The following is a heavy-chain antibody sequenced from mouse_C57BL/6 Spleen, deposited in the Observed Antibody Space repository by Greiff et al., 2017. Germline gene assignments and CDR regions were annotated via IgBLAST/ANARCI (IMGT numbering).Heavy chain of an antibody. V-gene: IGHV1-5*01. D-gene: IGHD2-3*01. CDR3: TRPLYDGYPYYYAMDD. CDR1: GYTFTSYW. CDR2: IYPGNSDT. J-gene: IGHJ4*01. Sequence: VQLQQSGTVLARPGASVKMSCKTSGYTFTSYWMHWVKQRPGQGLEWIGAIYPGNSDTSYNQKFKGKAKLTAVTSASTAYMELSSLTNEDSAVYYCTRPLYDGYPYYYAMDDWGQGTSVTVSS.